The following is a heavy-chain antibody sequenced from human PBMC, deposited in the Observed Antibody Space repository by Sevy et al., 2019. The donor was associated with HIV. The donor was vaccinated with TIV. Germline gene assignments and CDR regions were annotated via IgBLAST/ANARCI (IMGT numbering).Heavy chain of an antibody. CDR2: IYSGGST. CDR3: ARAYNWNGMDV. D-gene: IGHD1-20*01. Sequence: GGSLRLSCAASGFTVSSNYMSWVRQAPGKGLEWVSVIYSGGSTYYADSVKGRFTISRDNSKNTLYLQMNSLRAEDTAVYYCARAYNWNGMDVWGQGTTVTVSS. J-gene: IGHJ6*02. CDR1: GFTVSSNY. V-gene: IGHV3-53*01.